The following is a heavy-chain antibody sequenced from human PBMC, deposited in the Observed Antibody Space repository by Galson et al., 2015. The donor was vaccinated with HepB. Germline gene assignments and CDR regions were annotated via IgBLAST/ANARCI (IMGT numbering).Heavy chain of an antibody. CDR1: GFTFSTYW. D-gene: IGHD6-13*01. CDR2: INSDGSST. CDR3: AREGSTWYFDS. V-gene: IGHV3-74*01. J-gene: IGHJ4*02. Sequence: SLRLSCAASGFTFSTYWMLWVRQSPGKGLVWVSRINSDGSSTSYADSVKGRFTISRDNAKDTLSLQMNSLRAEDTAVYYCAREGSTWYFDSWGQGTLVTVSS.